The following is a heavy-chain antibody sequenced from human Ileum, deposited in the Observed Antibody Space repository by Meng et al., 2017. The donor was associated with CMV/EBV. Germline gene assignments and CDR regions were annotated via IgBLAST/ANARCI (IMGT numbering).Heavy chain of an antibody. D-gene: IGHD2-2*01. CDR1: GGSISSSSYY. Sequence: SGGSISSSSYYWGWLRQPPGKGLEWIGSIYYSGSTYYNPSLKSRVTISVDTSKNQFSLKLSSVTAADTAVYYCARVDQYQLLYNWFDPWGQGALVTVSS. V-gene: IGHV4-39*07. CDR2: IYYSGST. J-gene: IGHJ5*02. CDR3: ARVDQYQLLYNWFDP.